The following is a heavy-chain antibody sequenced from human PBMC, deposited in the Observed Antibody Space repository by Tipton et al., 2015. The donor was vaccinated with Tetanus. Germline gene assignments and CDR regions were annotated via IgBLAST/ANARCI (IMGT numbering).Heavy chain of an antibody. CDR2: IFYNGRT. D-gene: IGHD5-24*01. Sequence: TLSLTCNVSGDSIRRSYWSWIRQPPGKGLEWIAYIFYNGRTQSNPSLKRRVSIPVDTAKNQFSLQLSSVTAADTAIYYCARTTRRWLHPDYWGQGTLVTVSS. CDR1: GDSIRRSY. CDR3: ARTTRRWLHPDY. J-gene: IGHJ4*02. V-gene: IGHV4-59*01.